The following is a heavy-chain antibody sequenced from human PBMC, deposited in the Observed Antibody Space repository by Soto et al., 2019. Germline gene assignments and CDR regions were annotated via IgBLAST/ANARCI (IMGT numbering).Heavy chain of an antibody. CDR2: IFWNDEK. CDR3: ARRLGWSSYVDI. J-gene: IGHJ3*02. CDR1: GFSLRTTGVA. V-gene: IGHV2-5*01. Sequence: QITLKESGPTLVKPTQTLTLTCTFSGFSLRTTGVAVGWIRQPPGKALECLAVIFWNDEKRYSTSLKTRLTITQDTSKNQVALTMTTMDPVDTATYYCARRLGWSSYVDIWGLGTVVTVSS. D-gene: IGHD3-10*01.